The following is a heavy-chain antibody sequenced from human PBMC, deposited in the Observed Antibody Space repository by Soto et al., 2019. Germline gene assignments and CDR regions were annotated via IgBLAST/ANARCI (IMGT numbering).Heavy chain of an antibody. CDR1: GFTFTTSG. CDR2: FNLYNGDT. V-gene: IGHV1-18*01. J-gene: IGHJ4*02. Sequence: QVQLVQSGSEVKKSGASVRVSCRASGFTFTTSGITWVRQAPGQGLEWMGWFNLYNGDTNYAQKFQGRVTMTTDASTTTAYLALRSLRSDDTAMYYCARDLFGELPNWGQGTRVTVSS. D-gene: IGHD3-10*01. CDR3: ARDLFGELPN.